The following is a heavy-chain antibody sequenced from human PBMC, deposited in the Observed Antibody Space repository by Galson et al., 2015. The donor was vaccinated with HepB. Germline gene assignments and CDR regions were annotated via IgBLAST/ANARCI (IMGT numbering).Heavy chain of an antibody. CDR3: ARAVEQQLVRGGQITY. CDR2: INSDGSST. D-gene: IGHD6-13*01. J-gene: IGHJ4*02. CDR1: GFTFSSYW. Sequence: LRLSCAASGFTFSSYWMHWVRQAPGKGLVWVSRINSDGSSTSYADSVKGRFTISRDNAKNTLYLQMNSLRAEDTAVYYCARAVEQQLVRGGQITYWGQGTLVTVSS. V-gene: IGHV3-74*01.